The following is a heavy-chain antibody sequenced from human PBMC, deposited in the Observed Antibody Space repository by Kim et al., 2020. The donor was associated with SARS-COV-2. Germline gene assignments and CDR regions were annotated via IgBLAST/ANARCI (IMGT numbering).Heavy chain of an antibody. CDR2: IRKKVNGYTT. CDR1: GFTFSDHY. V-gene: IGHV3-72*01. CDR3: VRAYNSGDLFDN. Sequence: GGSLRLSCAASGFTFSDHYMDWVGQAPGKGLEWVARIRKKVNGYTTEYAASVKGRFTISRDDSENSVYLQMNSLKIEDTAVYYCVRAYNSGDLFDNWGQGTLVTVSS. J-gene: IGHJ4*02. D-gene: IGHD1-26*01.